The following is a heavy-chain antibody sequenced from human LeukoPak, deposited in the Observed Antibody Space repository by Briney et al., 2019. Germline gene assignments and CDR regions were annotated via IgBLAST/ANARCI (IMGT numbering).Heavy chain of an antibody. Sequence: GGSLRLSCAASGFTFSSYAMHWVRQAPGKGLEWVAVISYDASNKYYADSVKGRFTISRDNSKNTLYLQMNSLRGEDTSVYYCARGSGSSTRGWFDPWGQGTLVTVSS. V-gene: IGHV3-30-3*01. D-gene: IGHD6-13*01. J-gene: IGHJ5*02. CDR2: ISYDASNK. CDR3: ARGSGSSTRGWFDP. CDR1: GFTFSSYA.